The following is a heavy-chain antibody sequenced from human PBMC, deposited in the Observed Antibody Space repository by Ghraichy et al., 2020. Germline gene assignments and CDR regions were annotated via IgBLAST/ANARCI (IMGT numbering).Heavy chain of an antibody. CDR1: GFTFSTCA. Sequence: LSLTCSASGFTFSTCAMNWVRQAPGKGLEWVSVISGSGDSTYYADSVKGRFTISRDNSKNTLYLQMSSLRAEDTAVYYCAKMTSHDFWTGYFYFDYWGQGALVTVSS. D-gene: IGHD3/OR15-3a*01. CDR2: ISGSGDST. J-gene: IGHJ4*02. CDR3: AKMTSHDFWTGYFYFDY. V-gene: IGHV3-23*01.